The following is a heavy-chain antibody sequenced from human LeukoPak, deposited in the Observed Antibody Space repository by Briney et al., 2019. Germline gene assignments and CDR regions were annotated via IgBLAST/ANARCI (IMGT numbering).Heavy chain of an antibody. CDR1: GYTFTVYY. J-gene: IGHJ4*02. CDR2: INPNSGGT. V-gene: IGHV1-2*02. Sequence: AASVKVSCKASGYTFTVYYMHWVRQAPGQGREWMGWINPNSGGTNYAQKFQGRVTMTRDTSISTAYMELSRLRSDDTAVYYCARVRSSGYYYVIGGFDYWGQGTLVTVSS. CDR3: ARVRSSGYYYVIGGFDY. D-gene: IGHD3-22*01.